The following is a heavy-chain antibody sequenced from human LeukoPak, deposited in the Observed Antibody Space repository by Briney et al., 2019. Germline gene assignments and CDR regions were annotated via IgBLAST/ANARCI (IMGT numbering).Heavy chain of an antibody. Sequence: SVKVSCKASGGTFSSYAISWVRQAPGQGLEWMGGIIPIFGTANYAQKFQGRVTITADKSTSTAYMELSSLRSEDTAVYYRARRDIVVVVAATYYYGMDVWGKGTTVTVSS. CDR1: GGTFSSYA. V-gene: IGHV1-69*06. CDR3: ARRDIVVVVAATYYYGMDV. J-gene: IGHJ6*04. CDR2: IIPIFGTA. D-gene: IGHD2-15*01.